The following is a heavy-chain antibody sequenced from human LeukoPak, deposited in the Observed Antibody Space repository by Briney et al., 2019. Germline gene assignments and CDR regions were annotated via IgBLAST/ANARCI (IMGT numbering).Heavy chain of an antibody. V-gene: IGHV1-69*05. CDR1: GGTFSSYA. J-gene: IGHJ4*02. CDR3: ALNYYGSGTFDY. D-gene: IGHD3-10*01. CDR2: IIPIFGTA. Sequence: SVKVSCKASGGTFSSYAISWVRQAPGQGLEWMGGIIPIFGTANYAQKFQGRVTITTDESTSTAYMELSSLRSEDTTVYYCALNYYGSGTFDYWGQGTLVTVSS.